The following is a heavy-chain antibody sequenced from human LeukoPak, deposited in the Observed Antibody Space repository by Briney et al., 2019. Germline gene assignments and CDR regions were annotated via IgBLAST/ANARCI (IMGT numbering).Heavy chain of an antibody. CDR1: GFTFSTYW. Sequence: PGGSLRLSRAASGFTFSTYWMAWVRQAPGKGLEGVANIKGDESARHQADSVKGRFTISRDNAQNSVYLQMSSLRGEDTAVYYCTRDVVGSLDYWGQGTLVTVSS. D-gene: IGHD1-26*01. CDR3: TRDVVGSLDY. CDR2: IKGDESAR. J-gene: IGHJ4*02. V-gene: IGHV3-7*01.